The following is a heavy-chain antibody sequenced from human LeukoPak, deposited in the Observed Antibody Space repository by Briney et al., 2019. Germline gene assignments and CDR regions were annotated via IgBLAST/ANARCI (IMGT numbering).Heavy chain of an antibody. V-gene: IGHV3-30*04. Sequence: GGSLRLSCAASGFTFSSYAMHWVRQAPGKGLEWVAVISYDGSNKYYADSVKGRFTISRDNSKNTLYLQMNSLRAEDTAVYYWARVGGASYSSCWGLGDYWGQGTLVTV. CDR3: ARVGGASYSSCWGLGDY. J-gene: IGHJ4*02. D-gene: IGHD6-19*01. CDR2: ISYDGSNK. CDR1: GFTFSSYA.